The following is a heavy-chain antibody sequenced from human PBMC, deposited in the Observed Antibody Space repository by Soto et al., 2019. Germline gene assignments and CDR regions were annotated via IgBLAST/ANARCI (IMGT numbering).Heavy chain of an antibody. V-gene: IGHV1-46*01. CDR2: VNPSGGHT. CDR3: ARGGQVVVVTAALDY. D-gene: IGHD2-21*02. J-gene: IGHJ4*02. CDR1: GDTFTDYY. Sequence: QVQLMQSGAEVKKPGASVKVSCKASGDTFTDYYIHWVRQAPGQGLEWMGTVNPSGGHTTYAQHFLGRVTMTRDTSTNTHYMELTRLPADDTAIYYCARGGQVVVVTAALDYWGQGTRVTVSS.